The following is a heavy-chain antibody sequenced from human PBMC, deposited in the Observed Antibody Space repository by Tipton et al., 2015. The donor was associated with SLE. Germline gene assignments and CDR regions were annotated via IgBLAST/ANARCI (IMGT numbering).Heavy chain of an antibody. Sequence: TLSLTCTVSGDSISSSSYSWGWIRQPPGKGLEWIGRIYTSGSTNYNPSLKSRVTISVDTSKNQFSLKLSSVTAADTAVYYCARVGGYCSSTRCPRVAFDIWGQGTMVTVSS. CDR2: IYTSGST. CDR1: GDSISSSSYS. J-gene: IGHJ3*02. V-gene: IGHV4-39*07. D-gene: IGHD2-2*01. CDR3: ARVGGYCSSTRCPRVAFDI.